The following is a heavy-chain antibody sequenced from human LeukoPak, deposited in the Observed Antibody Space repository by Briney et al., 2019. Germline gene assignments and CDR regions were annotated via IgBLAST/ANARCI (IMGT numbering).Heavy chain of an antibody. CDR2: ISFSGEST. Sequence: AGGSLRLSCAASELTFSDSAMTWVRQAPGKGLEWVSLISFSGESTFYAESVKGRFTIARDNSKDSLYLQMNSLRAEDTAIYYYAKDIQLSTWGLGTMVTVSS. J-gene: IGHJ3*01. V-gene: IGHV3-23*01. CDR1: ELTFSDSA. D-gene: IGHD5-24*01. CDR3: AKDIQLST.